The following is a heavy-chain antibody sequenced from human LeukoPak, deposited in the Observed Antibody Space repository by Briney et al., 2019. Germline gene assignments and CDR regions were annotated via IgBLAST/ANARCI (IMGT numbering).Heavy chain of an antibody. D-gene: IGHD3-10*01. J-gene: IGHJ4*02. V-gene: IGHV4-61*02. CDR3: ARQTFGVLYFDS. CDR2: IYNSGST. CDR1: GGSISRGSYY. Sequence: PSQTLSLTCIVSGGSISRGSYYWSWIRQPAGKGLEWMGRIYNSGSTNYNPSLKSRVAISTDMSKNQISLKLSSVTAADTAVYYCARQTFGVLYFDSWGQGTLVIVSS.